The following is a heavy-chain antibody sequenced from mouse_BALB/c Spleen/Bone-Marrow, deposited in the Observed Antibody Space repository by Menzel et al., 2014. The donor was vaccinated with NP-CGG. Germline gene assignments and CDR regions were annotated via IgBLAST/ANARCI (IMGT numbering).Heavy chain of an antibody. CDR1: GFSFNSYG. J-gene: IGHJ3*01. D-gene: IGHD2-4*01. Sequence: EVKVVESGGGLVKSGGSLKLSRAASGFSFNSYGMSWIRQTPEKRLEWVATISGGGSYTSYPDSVKGRFTISRDNAKNNLYLQLSSLRSEDTALYYCARHAYYDQTEVSFVYWGQGTLVTVSA. V-gene: IGHV5-9-2*01. CDR2: ISGGGSYT. CDR3: ARHAYYDQTEVSFVY.